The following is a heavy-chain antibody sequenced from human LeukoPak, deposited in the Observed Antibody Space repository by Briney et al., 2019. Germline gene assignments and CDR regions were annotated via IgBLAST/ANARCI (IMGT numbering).Heavy chain of an antibody. CDR2: IYYSGST. Sequence: SETLSLTCTVSGGSISDYYWSWIRQPPGKGLEWIGYIYYSGSTNYNPSLKSRVTISVDTSKNQFSLKLSSVTAADTAVYYCARVRVATIHFDYWGQGTLVTVSS. CDR3: ARVRVATIHFDY. V-gene: IGHV4-59*01. D-gene: IGHD5-24*01. J-gene: IGHJ4*02. CDR1: GGSISDYY.